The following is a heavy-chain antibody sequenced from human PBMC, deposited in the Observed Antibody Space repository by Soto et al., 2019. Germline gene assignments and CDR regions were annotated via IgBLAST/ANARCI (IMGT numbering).Heavy chain of an antibody. CDR3: ARVNPDLPAAARY. CDR2: IYYTWTT. D-gene: IGHD2-2*01. CDR1: GDSISSFY. V-gene: IGHV4-59*01. J-gene: IGHJ4*02. Sequence: SETLSLTCTVSGDSISSFYWSWIRQPPGKGLEWIGHIYYTWTTNYNSSLKSRLTISIDTSKSQFSLKLTSVTAADTAVYYCARVNPDLPAAARYWGQGTLVTVSS.